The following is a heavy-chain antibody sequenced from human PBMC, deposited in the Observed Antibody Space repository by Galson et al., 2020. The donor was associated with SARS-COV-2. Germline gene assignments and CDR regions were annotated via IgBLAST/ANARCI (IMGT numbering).Heavy chain of an antibody. CDR1: GFSFSDYG. J-gene: IGHJ3*02. Sequence: TGGSLRLSCAASGFSFSDYGMHWVRQALGKGLEWVAVTSPDGSSKLYVDSVKDRFTISRDNSKNTLYLQMNTLRPEDTALYYCAKEVGAFNGFDIWGQGTRVTVSS. CDR3: AKEVGAFNGFDI. CDR2: TSPDGSSK. D-gene: IGHD1-26*01. V-gene: IGHV3-30*18.